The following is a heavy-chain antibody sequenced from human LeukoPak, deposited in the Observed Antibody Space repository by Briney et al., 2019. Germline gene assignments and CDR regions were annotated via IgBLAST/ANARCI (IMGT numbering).Heavy chain of an antibody. J-gene: IGHJ4*02. CDR2: TFYTGST. CDR1: GGSVSNSLNY. V-gene: IGHV4-39*01. D-gene: IGHD3-9*01. CDR3: ARLSKGRYFDYIFDY. Sequence: SETLSLTCTVSGGSVSNSLNYWGWIRQPPGKGLEWIGNTFYTGSTYSNPTLKSRVTMSVDTSKNQFSLKLSSMTAADTAVYYCARLSKGRYFDYIFDYWGQGTLLTVSS.